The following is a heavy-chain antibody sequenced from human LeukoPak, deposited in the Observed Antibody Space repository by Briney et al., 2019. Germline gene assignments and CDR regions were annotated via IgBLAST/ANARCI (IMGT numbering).Heavy chain of an antibody. V-gene: IGHV4-38-2*02. Sequence: SETLSLTCSVSGYSISSGYYWGWIRQPPGKGLEWIASIFYSGSTYSNPPLKSRVAMSIDTSNNQFSLILSSVTAADTAVYYCAREGATMVRGVIIGGYLDYWGQGTLVTVSS. D-gene: IGHD3-10*01. CDR3: AREGATMVRGVIIGGYLDY. CDR2: IFYSGST. CDR1: GYSISSGYY. J-gene: IGHJ4*02.